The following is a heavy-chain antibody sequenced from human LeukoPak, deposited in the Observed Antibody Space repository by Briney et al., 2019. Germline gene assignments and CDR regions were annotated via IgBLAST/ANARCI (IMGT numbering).Heavy chain of an antibody. CDR1: GFRFSSYW. Sequence: PGGSLRLSRAASGFRFSSYWMHWVRQAPGKGLVWVSRIDSYGSGTTYADSVKGRFTISRDNAKNTLYLQMNSLSAEDTAIYYCVRDGDGDYPVDSWGQGTLVTVSS. CDR3: VRDGDGDYPVDS. CDR2: IDSYGSGT. V-gene: IGHV3-74*01. D-gene: IGHD4-17*01. J-gene: IGHJ4*02.